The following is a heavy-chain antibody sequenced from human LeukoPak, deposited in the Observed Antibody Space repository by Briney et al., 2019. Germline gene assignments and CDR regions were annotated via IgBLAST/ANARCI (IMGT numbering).Heavy chain of an antibody. CDR1: GGSISSYY. J-gene: IGHJ5*02. D-gene: IGHD1-26*01. V-gene: IGHV4-59*01. CDR3: ARARSYSGSYYTHWFDP. Sequence: PSETLSLTCTVSGGSISSYYWSWIRQPPGKGLEWIGYIYYSGSTNYNPSLKSRVTISVDTSKNQFSLKLSSVTAADTAVYYCARARSYSGSYYTHWFDPWGQGTLVTVSS. CDR2: IYYSGST.